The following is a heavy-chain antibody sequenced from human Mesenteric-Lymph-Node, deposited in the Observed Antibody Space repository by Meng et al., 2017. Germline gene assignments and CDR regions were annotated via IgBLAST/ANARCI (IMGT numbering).Heavy chain of an antibody. V-gene: IGHV1-69*06. J-gene: IGHJ6*02. Sequence: SVKVSCKASGGTFSSYAISWVRQAPGQGLEWMGGIIPIFGTANYAQKFQGRVTITADKSTSTAYMELSSLRSEDTAVYYCAVGIAVAVWGPYYYYGMDVWGQGTTVTVSS. D-gene: IGHD6-19*01. CDR3: AVGIAVAVWGPYYYYGMDV. CDR2: IIPIFGTA. CDR1: GGTFSSYA.